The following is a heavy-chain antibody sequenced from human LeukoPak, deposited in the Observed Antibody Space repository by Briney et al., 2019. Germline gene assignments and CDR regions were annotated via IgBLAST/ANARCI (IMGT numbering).Heavy chain of an antibody. D-gene: IGHD2-15*01. Sequence: SETLSLTCTVSGGSISSYYWSWIRQPPGKGLEWIGYIYYSGSTNYNPSLKSRVTISVDTSKNQFSLKLSSVTAAGTAVYYCAGYCSGGSCYYIDAFDIWGQGTMVTVSS. V-gene: IGHV4-59*01. CDR1: GGSISSYY. J-gene: IGHJ3*02. CDR2: IYYSGST. CDR3: AGYCSGGSCYYIDAFDI.